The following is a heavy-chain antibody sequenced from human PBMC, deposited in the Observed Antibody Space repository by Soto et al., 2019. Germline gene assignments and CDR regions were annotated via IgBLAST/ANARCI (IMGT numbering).Heavy chain of an antibody. V-gene: IGHV4-30-4*01. J-gene: IGHJ4*02. CDR3: ARARILRYFDWLFDY. CDR1: GGSISSGDYY. CDR2: IYYSGST. D-gene: IGHD3-9*01. Sequence: PSETLSLTCTVSGGSISSGDYYWSWIRQPPGKGLEWIGYIYYSGSTYYNPSLKSRVTISVDTSKNQFSLKLSSVTPADTAVYYCARARILRYFDWLFDYWGQVTLVTVSS.